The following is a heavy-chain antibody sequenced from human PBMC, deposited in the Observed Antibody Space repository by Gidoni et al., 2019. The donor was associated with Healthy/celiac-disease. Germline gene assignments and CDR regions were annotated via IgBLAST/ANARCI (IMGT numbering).Heavy chain of an antibody. CDR1: GFTFSSYA. V-gene: IGHV3-30-3*01. D-gene: IGHD3-3*01. J-gene: IGHJ3*02. CDR2: ISYDGSNK. Sequence: QVPLVESGGGLVHPGRSLRLSCAASGFTFSSYAMPWVRPAPGKGMEWVAVISYDGSNKYYADSVKGRFTISRDNSKNTLYLQMNSLRAEDTDVYYCASVEGTYYDFWSGYFPRPFDIWGQGTMVTVSS. CDR3: ASVEGTYYDFWSGYFPRPFDI.